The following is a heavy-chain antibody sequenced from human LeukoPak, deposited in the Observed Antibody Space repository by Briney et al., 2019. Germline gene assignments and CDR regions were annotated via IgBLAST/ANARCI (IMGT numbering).Heavy chain of an antibody. CDR3: ARAGSLGYCSSTSCLRFDP. Sequence: SGTLSLTCTVSGGSISSYYWSWIRQPPGKGLEWIGYIYYSGSTNYSPSLKSRVTISVDTSKNQFSLKLSSVTAADTAVYYCARAGSLGYCSSTSCLRFDPWGQGTLVTVSS. D-gene: IGHD2-2*01. CDR1: GGSISSYY. J-gene: IGHJ5*02. V-gene: IGHV4-59*01. CDR2: IYYSGST.